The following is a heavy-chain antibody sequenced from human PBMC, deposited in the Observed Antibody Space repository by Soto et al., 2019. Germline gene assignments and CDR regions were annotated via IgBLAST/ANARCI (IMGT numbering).Heavy chain of an antibody. CDR3: AIYDSSGSRGFQH. CDR2: IYYSGST. V-gene: IGHV4-31*03. J-gene: IGHJ1*01. D-gene: IGHD3-22*01. CDR1: GGSISSGGYY. Sequence: SDTLSLTCTVSGGSISSGGYYWSWIRQHPGKGLEWIGYIYYSGSTYYNPSLKSRVTISVDTSKNQFSLKLSSVTAADTAVYYCAIYDSSGSRGFQHWGQGTLVTVSS.